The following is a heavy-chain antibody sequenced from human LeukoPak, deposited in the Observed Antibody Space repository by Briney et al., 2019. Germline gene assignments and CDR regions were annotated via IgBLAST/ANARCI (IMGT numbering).Heavy chain of an antibody. Sequence: ESGPTLLHPTATLTLTCTVSGFSLSNARMGVSWIRQPPVKALEWLPHIFSHDEKSYITYLKSSLTISTDTSKSQVVLTMTNMDPVDTATYYCARIQRYYDSSGYFRFDYWGQGTLVTVSS. CDR2: IFSHDEK. D-gene: IGHD3-22*01. J-gene: IGHJ4*02. CDR1: GFSLSNARMG. V-gene: IGHV2-26*01. CDR3: ARIQRYYDSSGYFRFDY.